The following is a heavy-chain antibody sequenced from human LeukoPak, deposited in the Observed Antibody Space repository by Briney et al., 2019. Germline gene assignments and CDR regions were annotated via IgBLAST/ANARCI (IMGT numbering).Heavy chain of an antibody. Sequence: GGSLRLSCAASGFTFSSYDMHWVRQAPGKGLEWVAFIRYDGSNKYYADSVKGRFTISRDNSKNTLYLQMNSLRAEDTAVYYCAKDSSGWSDAFDIWGQGTMVTVSS. CDR1: GFTFSSYD. V-gene: IGHV3-30*02. D-gene: IGHD6-19*01. CDR2: IRYDGSNK. CDR3: AKDSSGWSDAFDI. J-gene: IGHJ3*02.